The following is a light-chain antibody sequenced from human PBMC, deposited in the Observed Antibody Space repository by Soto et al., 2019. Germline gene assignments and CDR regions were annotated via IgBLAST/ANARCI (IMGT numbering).Light chain of an antibody. CDR2: DVS. Sequence: QSVLTQPASLSGSPGQSITISCTGTSSDVGGYNYVSWYQQHPGEAPKLMIYDVSNRPSGVSNRFSGSKSGNTASLTISGLQAEDEADYYCSSYTSSSTLVFGTGTKVTVL. CDR1: SSDVGGYNY. CDR3: SSYTSSSTLV. V-gene: IGLV2-14*01. J-gene: IGLJ1*01.